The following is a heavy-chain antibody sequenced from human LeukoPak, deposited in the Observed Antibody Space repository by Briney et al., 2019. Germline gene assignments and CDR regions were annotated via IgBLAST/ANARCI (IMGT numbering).Heavy chain of an antibody. V-gene: IGHV4-39*07. Sequence: SETLSLTCTVSGGSISSNSYYWSWIRQPPGKGLEWIGEINHSGSTNYNPSLKSRVTISVDTSKNQFSLKLSSVTAADTAVYYCAREWSLDVWCKGTTVTVSS. CDR3: AREWSLDV. CDR1: GGSISSNSYY. CDR2: INHSGST. J-gene: IGHJ6*04. D-gene: IGHD1-26*01.